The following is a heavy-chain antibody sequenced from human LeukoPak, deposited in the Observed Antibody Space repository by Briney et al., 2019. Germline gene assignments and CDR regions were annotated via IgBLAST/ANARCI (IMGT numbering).Heavy chain of an antibody. CDR2: IKSKADGGTT. CDR3: TTDAPYYYGSGTKTAAFDL. CDR1: GFTFSDAW. J-gene: IGHJ3*01. D-gene: IGHD3-10*01. Sequence: GGSLRLSCAASGFTFSDAWMYWVRQPPGKGLEWVGRIKSKADGGTTDYAAPVKGRFTISRDDSKNTLYLQMNSLKTEDTAVYYCTTDAPYYYGSGTKTAAFDLWGQGTMVTASS. V-gene: IGHV3-15*01.